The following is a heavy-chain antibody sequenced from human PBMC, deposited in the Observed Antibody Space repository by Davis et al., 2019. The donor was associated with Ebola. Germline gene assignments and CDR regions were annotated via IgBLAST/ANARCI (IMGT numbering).Heavy chain of an antibody. CDR3: ARVPREILWFGELKYYGMDV. V-gene: IGHV3-7*01. J-gene: IGHJ6*02. CDR2: IKQDGSEK. CDR1: GFTFSSYW. Sequence: GGSLRLSCAASGFTFSSYWMSWVRQAPGKGLEWVANIKQDGSEKYYVDSVKGRFTISRDNAKNSLYLQMNSLRAEDTAVYYCARVPREILWFGELKYYGMDVWGQGTTVTVSS. D-gene: IGHD3-10*01.